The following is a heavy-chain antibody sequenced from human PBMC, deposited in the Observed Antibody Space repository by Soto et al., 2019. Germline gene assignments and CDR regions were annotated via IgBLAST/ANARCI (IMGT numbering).Heavy chain of an antibody. CDR1: GFTFSSYW. V-gene: IGHV3-7*01. D-gene: IGHD2-2*01. CDR2: IKQDGSEK. CDR3: AGSYCSSTSCPHYYYYYMDV. Sequence: GGSLRLSCAASGFTFSSYWMSWVRQAPGKGLEWVANIKQDGSEKYYVDSVKGRFTIPRDNAKNSLYLQMNSLRAEDTAVYYCAGSYCSSTSCPHYYYYYMDVWGKGTTVTVSS. J-gene: IGHJ6*03.